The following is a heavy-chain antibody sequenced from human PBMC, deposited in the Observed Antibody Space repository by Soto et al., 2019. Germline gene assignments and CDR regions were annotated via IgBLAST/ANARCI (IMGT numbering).Heavy chain of an antibody. J-gene: IGHJ4*02. D-gene: IGHD6-13*01. CDR3: ARGGGAAGTFDY. Sequence: PSETLSLTCAVYGGSFSGYYWSWIRQPPGKGLEWIGEINHSGSTNYNPSLKSRVTISVDTSKNQFSLKLSSVTAADTAVYYCARGGGAAGTFDYWGQGTLVTVSP. CDR1: GGSFSGYY. CDR2: INHSGST. V-gene: IGHV4-34*01.